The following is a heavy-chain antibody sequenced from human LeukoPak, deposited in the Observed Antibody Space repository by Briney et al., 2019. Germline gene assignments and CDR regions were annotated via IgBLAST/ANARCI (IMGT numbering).Heavy chain of an antibody. D-gene: IGHD1-26*01. CDR3: ARDESGSYEGDY. V-gene: IGHV4-39*07. CDR1: GDSISSTSYY. CDR2: IYYSGST. J-gene: IGHJ4*02. Sequence: SETLSLTCTVSGDSISSTSYYWGWIRQPPGEGLEWIGSIYYSGSTYYNPSLKSRVTISLDTSKNQFSLKLSSVTAADTAVYYCARDESGSYEGDYWGQGTLVTVSS.